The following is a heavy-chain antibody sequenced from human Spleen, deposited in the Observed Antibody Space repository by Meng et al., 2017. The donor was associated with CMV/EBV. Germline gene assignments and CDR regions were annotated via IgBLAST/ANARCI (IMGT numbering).Heavy chain of an antibody. D-gene: IGHD6-13*01. CDR2: MNPNSGNT. J-gene: IGHJ6*02. Sequence: ASVKVSCKASGYTFTSYDINWVRQATGQGLEWMGWMNPNSGNTGYAQKFQGRVTMTRNTSISTAYMELSSLRSEDTAVYYCARHRQELGYSSSYYYYGMDVWGQGTTVTVSS. CDR1: GYTFTSYD. CDR3: ARHRQELGYSSSYYYYGMDV. V-gene: IGHV1-8*01.